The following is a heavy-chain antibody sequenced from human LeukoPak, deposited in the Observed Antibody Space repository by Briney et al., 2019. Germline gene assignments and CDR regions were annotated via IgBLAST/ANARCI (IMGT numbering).Heavy chain of an antibody. CDR3: AKDPTVTTFNWFDP. D-gene: IGHD4-17*01. J-gene: IGHJ5*02. CDR1: GFTFSSYA. Sequence: GGSLRLSCAASGFTFSSYAMSWVRQAPGKGPEWVLAISGSGGSTYYADSVKGRFTISRDNSKNTLYLQMNSLRAEDTAVYYCAKDPTVTTFNWFDPWGQGTLVTVSS. CDR2: ISGSGGST. V-gene: IGHV3-23*01.